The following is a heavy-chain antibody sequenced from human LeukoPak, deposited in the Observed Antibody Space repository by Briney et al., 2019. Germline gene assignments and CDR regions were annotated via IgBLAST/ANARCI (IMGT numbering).Heavy chain of an antibody. J-gene: IGHJ4*02. V-gene: IGHV3-48*03. CDR2: ISSSGGTI. CDR3: ARDYGGSSPFDY. D-gene: IGHD4-23*01. CDR1: GFTFSSYE. Sequence: GGSLRLSCAASGFTFSSYEMHWVRRAPGKGLEWVSYISSSGGTIFYADSVKGRLTISRDNAKNSLYLQMNSLRAEDTAIYYCARDYGGSSPFDYWGQGTLVTVSS.